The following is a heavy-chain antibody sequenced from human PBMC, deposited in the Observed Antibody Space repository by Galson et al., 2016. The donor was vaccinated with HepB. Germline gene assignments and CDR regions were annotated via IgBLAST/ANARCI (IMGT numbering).Heavy chain of an antibody. J-gene: IGHJ3*02. Sequence: CAISGDSVSSNSAAWNWIRQSPSRGLEWLGRTYYRSKWFHDYRLSFKRRLTINADTSKNQFSLQLNSVTHDDTAMYFCARDGSIAVTRAIDAFDIWGQGTMVTVSS. CDR1: GDSVSSNSAA. CDR3: ARDGSIAVTRAIDAFDI. CDR2: TYYRSKWFH. V-gene: IGHV6-1*01. D-gene: IGHD2-15*01.